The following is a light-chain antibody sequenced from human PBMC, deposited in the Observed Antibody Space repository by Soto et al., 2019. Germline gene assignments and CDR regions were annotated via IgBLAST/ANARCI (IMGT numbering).Light chain of an antibody. V-gene: IGKV4-1*01. CDR1: RSVLYPSDKRHY. J-gene: IGKJ2*01. Sequence: DIVMTQSPDSLAVSLGVRATITCKSSRSVLYPSDKRHYLAWYQQKPGQPPKLLLYWASTRESGVPARFTGSGSGTDFTLTINSLQAEDVAIYFCQQYYETPHTFGQGTKLEL. CDR3: QQYYETPHT. CDR2: WAS.